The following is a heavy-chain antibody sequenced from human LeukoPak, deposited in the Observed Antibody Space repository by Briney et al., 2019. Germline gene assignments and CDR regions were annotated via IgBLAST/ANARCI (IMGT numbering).Heavy chain of an antibody. CDR1: GFTFSSYA. CDR3: AKDLSKYYYDSSGYGY. D-gene: IGHD3-22*01. CDR2: ISGSGGST. V-gene: IGHV3-23*01. Sequence: GESLRLSCAASGFTFSSYAMSWVRQAPGKGLEWVSAISGSGGSTYYADSVKGRFTISRDNSKNTLYLQMNSLRAEDTAVYYCAKDLSKYYYDSSGYGYWGQGTLVTVSS. J-gene: IGHJ4*02.